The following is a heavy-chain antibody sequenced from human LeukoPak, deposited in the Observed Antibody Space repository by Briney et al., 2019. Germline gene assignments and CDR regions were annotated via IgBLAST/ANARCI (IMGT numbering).Heavy chain of an antibody. CDR1: GFTFSSYA. V-gene: IGHV3-30*04. CDR2: AYGDGSNK. J-gene: IGHJ4*02. CDR3: ATGGGHYYDH. Sequence: GRSLRLSCAASGFTFSSYAMHWVRQAPGKGLEWVAVAYGDGSNKFYADSVKGRFTISKDISKSTLYVQMDNLRAEDTALYYCATGGGHYYDHWGQGTLVTVSS. D-gene: IGHD2-21*02.